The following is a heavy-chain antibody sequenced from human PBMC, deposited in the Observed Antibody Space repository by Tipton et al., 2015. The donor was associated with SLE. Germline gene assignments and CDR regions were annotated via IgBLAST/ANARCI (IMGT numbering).Heavy chain of an antibody. Sequence: GSLRLSCAASGFTFDDYTMHWVRQAPGKGLEWVSLISWDGGSKYYADSVKGRFTVSRDNSKNSLYLQMNSLRTEDTALYYCAKGTFTRFDYWGQGTLVTVSS. CDR2: ISWDGGSK. CDR1: GFTFDDYT. V-gene: IGHV3-43*01. J-gene: IGHJ4*02. CDR3: AKGTFTRFDY.